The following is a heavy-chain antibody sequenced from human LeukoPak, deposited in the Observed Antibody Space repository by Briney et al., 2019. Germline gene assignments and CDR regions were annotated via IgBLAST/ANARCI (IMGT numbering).Heavy chain of an antibody. Sequence: PSETLSLTCTVSGGSISSGGYYWSWIRQHPGKGLEWIGYIYYSGSTYYNPSLKSRVTISVDTSKNQFSLKLSSVTAADTAVYYCARYHCSGGSCSIDYWGQGTLVTVSS. J-gene: IGHJ4*02. CDR3: ARYHCSGGSCSIDY. CDR1: GGSISSGGYY. D-gene: IGHD2-15*01. V-gene: IGHV4-31*03. CDR2: IYYSGST.